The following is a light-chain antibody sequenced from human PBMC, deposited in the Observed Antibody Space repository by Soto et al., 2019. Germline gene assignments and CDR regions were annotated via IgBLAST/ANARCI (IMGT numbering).Light chain of an antibody. CDR2: DVS. CDR3: SSYTSSSTVV. V-gene: IGLV2-14*01. CDR1: SSDVGGYNY. J-gene: IGLJ2*01. Sequence: QSVLTQPASVSGSPGQSITISCTGTSSDVGGYNYVSWYQQHPGKAPKLMIYDVSNRPSGVSNRFSVSKSGNTASLTISGLQAEDEAHYYCSSYTSSSTVVFGGGTKLTVL.